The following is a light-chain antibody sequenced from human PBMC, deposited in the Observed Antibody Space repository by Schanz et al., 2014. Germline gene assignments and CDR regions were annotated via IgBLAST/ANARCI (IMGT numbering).Light chain of an antibody. V-gene: IGLV2-11*01. J-gene: IGLJ2*01. CDR2: DVS. Sequence: QSALTQPRSVSGSPGQSVTISCTGTSSDVGSYNYVSWYQQHPGKAPKLIIYDVSQRPSGVPDRFSGSRSANTASLTISGLQAEDEATYYCCSYSHSRTFVLFGGGTKLTVL. CDR1: SSDVGSYNY. CDR3: CSYSHSRTFVL.